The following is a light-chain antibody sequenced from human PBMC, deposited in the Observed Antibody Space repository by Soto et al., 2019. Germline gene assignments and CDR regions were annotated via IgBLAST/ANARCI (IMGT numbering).Light chain of an antibody. Sequence: EIVMTQSPATLSVSPGERATLSCRASQSISNKLAWIQQKPGQAPRLLIYDTSFRATDIPARFSGSGSGTEFTPTISSPQSEDFAVYYCQQYQKWPRTFGQGTKVEIK. CDR3: QQYQKWPRT. CDR1: QSISNK. CDR2: DTS. V-gene: IGKV3-15*01. J-gene: IGKJ1*01.